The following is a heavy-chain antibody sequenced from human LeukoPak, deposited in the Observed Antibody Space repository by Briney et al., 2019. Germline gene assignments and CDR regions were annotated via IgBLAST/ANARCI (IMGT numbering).Heavy chain of an antibody. Sequence: SETLSLTCTVSGGSISSYYWSRIRQPAGKGLEWIGRIYTSGSTNYNPSLKSRVTMSVDTSKNQFSLKLSSVTAADTAVYYCARGDSSKEGNWFDPWGQGTLVTVSS. D-gene: IGHD6-13*01. CDR1: GGSISSYY. V-gene: IGHV4-4*07. CDR2: IYTSGST. J-gene: IGHJ5*02. CDR3: ARGDSSKEGNWFDP.